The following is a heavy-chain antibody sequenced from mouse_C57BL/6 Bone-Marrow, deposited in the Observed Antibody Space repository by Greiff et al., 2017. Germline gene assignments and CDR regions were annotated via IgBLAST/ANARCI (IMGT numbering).Heavy chain of an antibody. V-gene: IGHV1-72*01. J-gene: IGHJ3*01. CDR2: IDPTSGGT. D-gene: IGHD3-3*01. CDR1: GYTFTSYW. CDR3: SRGGTAPAVAY. Sequence: VQLQQPGAELVKPGASVKLSCKASGYTFTSYWMHWVKQRPGRGLEWIGRIDPTSGGTKYNEKFKSKATLTVDTPSSTAYMQLSSLTSEDAAVSNCSRGGTAPAVAYWGQGTLVTVSA.